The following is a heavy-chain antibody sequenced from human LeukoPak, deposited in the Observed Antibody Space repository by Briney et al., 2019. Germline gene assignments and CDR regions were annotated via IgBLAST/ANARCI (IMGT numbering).Heavy chain of an antibody. CDR2: IYSGGST. CDR1: GFTVSSNY. CDR3: ARGYYYDSSGYPNFDY. D-gene: IGHD3-22*01. J-gene: IGHJ4*02. Sequence: PGGSLRLSCTASGFTVSSNYMICLRQPPGKRLEWGSVIYSGGSTYYADSVKGRFTISRDNSKNPLYLQMNSLRAEDTAVYYCARGYYYDSSGYPNFDYWGQGTLVTVSS. V-gene: IGHV3-66*01.